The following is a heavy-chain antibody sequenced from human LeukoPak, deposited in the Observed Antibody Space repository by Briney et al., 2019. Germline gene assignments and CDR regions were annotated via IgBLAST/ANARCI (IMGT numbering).Heavy chain of an antibody. V-gene: IGHV3-74*01. CDR2: INSDGSST. CDR3: VQSGGMDA. J-gene: IGHJ6*02. CDR1: GVTFSRFS. Sequence: PGGSLRLSCAASGVTFSRFSMHWVREPPGKGLVWVSRINSDGSSTNYADSVKGRFTISRDNAKNTLYLQMNSLRAEDTAVYYCVQSGGMDAWGQGTTVTVSS.